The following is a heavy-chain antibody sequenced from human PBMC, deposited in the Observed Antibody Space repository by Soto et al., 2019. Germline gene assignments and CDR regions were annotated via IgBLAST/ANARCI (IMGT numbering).Heavy chain of an antibody. CDR2: TYYRSKWYN. Sequence: SQTLSLTCAISGDSVSSNSAAWNWIRQSPSSGLEWLGRTYYRSKWYNDYAVSVKSRITINPDTSKNQFSLQLNSVTPEDTAVYYCARDLRRRGRDMIFGVVIKAVCDAFDIWGQGTMVTVSS. V-gene: IGHV6-1*01. D-gene: IGHD3-3*01. CDR1: GDSVSSNSAA. J-gene: IGHJ3*02. CDR3: ARDLRRRGRDMIFGVVIKAVCDAFDI.